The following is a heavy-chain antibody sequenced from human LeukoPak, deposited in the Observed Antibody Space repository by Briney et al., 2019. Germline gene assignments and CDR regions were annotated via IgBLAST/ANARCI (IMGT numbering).Heavy chain of an antibody. CDR1: GLSFRNFA. CDR2: MTGSGGSS. CDR3: AKMKGQRLNDYCMDV. J-gene: IGHJ6*03. Sequence: GGSLRLSRAASGLSFRNFAMSWVRQAPGKGLEWVSGMTGSGGSSYYADSVKGRFTISGDNAKNALYLQMNSLRADDTALYYCAKMKGQRLNDYCMDVWGKGTTVTVSS. V-gene: IGHV3-23*01.